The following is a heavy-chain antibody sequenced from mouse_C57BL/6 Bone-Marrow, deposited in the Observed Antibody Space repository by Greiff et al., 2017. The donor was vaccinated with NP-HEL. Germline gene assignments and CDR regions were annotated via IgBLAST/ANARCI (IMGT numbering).Heavy chain of an antibody. Sequence: QVQLQQPGAELVKPGASVKLSCKASGYTFTSYWMQWVKQRPGQGLEWIGEIAPSDSYTNYNQKFKGKATLTVDTSSSTAYMQLSSLTSEDSAVYYCAREGPYYAMDYWGQGTSVTVSS. CDR1: GYTFTSYW. CDR2: IAPSDSYT. D-gene: IGHD3-3*01. J-gene: IGHJ4*01. CDR3: AREGPYYAMDY. V-gene: IGHV1-50*01.